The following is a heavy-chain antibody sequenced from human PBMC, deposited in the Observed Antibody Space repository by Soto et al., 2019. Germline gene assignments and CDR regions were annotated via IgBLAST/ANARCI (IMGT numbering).Heavy chain of an antibody. J-gene: IGHJ5*02. CDR3: ARVYCISTSCYGWFDP. Sequence: ASVKVSCTASGYTFTSYDINWVRQATGQGLEWMGWMNPNSGNTGYAQKFQGRVTMTRNTSISTAYMELSSLRSEDTAVYYCARVYCISTSCYGWFDPWGQGTLVTVSS. V-gene: IGHV1-8*01. CDR1: GYTFTSYD. CDR2: MNPNSGNT. D-gene: IGHD2-2*01.